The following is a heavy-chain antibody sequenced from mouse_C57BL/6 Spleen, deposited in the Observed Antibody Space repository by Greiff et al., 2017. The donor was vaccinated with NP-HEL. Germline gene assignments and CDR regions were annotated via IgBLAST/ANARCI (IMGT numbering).Heavy chain of an antibody. J-gene: IGHJ3*01. CDR2: ILPGSGST. CDR3: ARMGAYYDYGEAWFAY. Sequence: QVQLQQSGAELMKPGASVKLSCKATGYTFTGYWIEGVKQRPGHGLEWIGEILPGSGSTNYNEKFKGKATFTADTSSHTAYMQLISLTTEDSAIYYCARMGAYYDYGEAWFAYWGQGTLVTVSA. D-gene: IGHD2-4*01. CDR1: GYTFTGYW. V-gene: IGHV1-9*01.